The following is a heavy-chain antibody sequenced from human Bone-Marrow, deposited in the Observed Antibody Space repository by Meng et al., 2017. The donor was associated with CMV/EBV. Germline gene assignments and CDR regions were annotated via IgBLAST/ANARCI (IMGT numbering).Heavy chain of an antibody. V-gene: IGHV3-49*04. D-gene: IGHD2-21*02. CDR3: TRGGRVTRAFDI. Sequence: GGSLRLSCTASGFTFGDYAMSWVRQAPGKGLEWVGFIRSKAYGGTTEYAASVKGRFTISRDDSKSIAYLQMNSLKTEDTAVYYCTRGGRVTRAFDIWGQGTMVTV. J-gene: IGHJ3*02. CDR1: GFTFGDYA. CDR2: IRSKAYGGTT.